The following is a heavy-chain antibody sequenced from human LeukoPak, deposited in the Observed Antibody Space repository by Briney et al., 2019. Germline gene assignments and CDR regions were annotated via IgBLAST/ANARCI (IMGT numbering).Heavy chain of an antibody. J-gene: IGHJ4*02. Sequence: GGSLRLSCAASGFTFRSYWMSWVRQPPGEGLEWVANIKHDGSEKYYVDSVKGRFTISRDNAKNSLYLQMNSLRAEDTAVYYCARVGTAEGTLEDYWGQGTLVTVSS. CDR3: ARVGTAEGTLEDY. CDR2: IKHDGSEK. CDR1: GFTFRSYW. V-gene: IGHV3-7*01. D-gene: IGHD6-13*01.